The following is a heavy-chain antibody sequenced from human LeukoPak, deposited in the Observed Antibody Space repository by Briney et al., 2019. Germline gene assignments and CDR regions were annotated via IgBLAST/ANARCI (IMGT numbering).Heavy chain of an antibody. J-gene: IGHJ6*02. D-gene: IGHD3-3*01. Sequence: GGSLRLSCAASGITFSRDWMYWVRQAPGKGLVWISRINSDGSTTTYADSVKGQFTISRDNSQNTLYLQMNSLRAEDTAVYYCAREGIQFLEWPDTKAPYGMDVWGQGTTVTVSS. CDR2: INSDGSTT. CDR3: AREGIQFLEWPDTKAPYGMDV. CDR1: GITFSRDW. V-gene: IGHV3-74*01.